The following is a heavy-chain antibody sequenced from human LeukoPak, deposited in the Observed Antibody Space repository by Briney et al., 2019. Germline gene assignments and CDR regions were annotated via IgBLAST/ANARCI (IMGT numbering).Heavy chain of an antibody. V-gene: IGHV3-23*01. CDR3: AKPLFNYDSSGYSFDY. CDR1: GGTFSSYA. Sequence: SCKASGGTFSSYAISWVRQAPGKGLEWFSAISGSGGSTYYADSVKGRFTISRDNSKNTLYLQMNSLRAEDTAVYYCAKPLFNYDSSGYSFDYWGQGTLVTVSS. D-gene: IGHD3-22*01. J-gene: IGHJ4*02. CDR2: ISGSGGST.